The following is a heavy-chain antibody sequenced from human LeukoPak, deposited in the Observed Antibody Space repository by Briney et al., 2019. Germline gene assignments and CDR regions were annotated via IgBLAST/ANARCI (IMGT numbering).Heavy chain of an antibody. CDR1: GGSFSGYY. V-gene: IGHV4-34*01. J-gene: IGHJ5*02. CDR3: ARATYCSSTRCPGGWFDP. D-gene: IGHD2-2*01. CDR2: INHSGST. Sequence: PSETLSLTCAVYGGSFSGYYWSWIRQPPGKGLEWIGEINHSGSTNYNPSLKSRVTISVDTSKNQFSLKLSSVTAADTAVYYCARATYCSSTRCPGGWFDPWGQGTLVTVSS.